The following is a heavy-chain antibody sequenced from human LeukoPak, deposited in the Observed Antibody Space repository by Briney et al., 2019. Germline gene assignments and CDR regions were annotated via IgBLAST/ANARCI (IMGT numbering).Heavy chain of an antibody. Sequence: TGGSLRLSCAASGFTFSSYGMNWVRQAPGKGLEWVSGFSGRTGSTHYADSVKGRFTISRDNSRDTLSLQMNSQRGEHTAVYYCARKGTGSSRYQNMDVWGKGTTVTVSS. CDR1: GFTFSSYG. D-gene: IGHD6-25*01. CDR2: FSGRTGST. J-gene: IGHJ6*03. CDR3: ARKGTGSSRYQNMDV. V-gene: IGHV3-23*01.